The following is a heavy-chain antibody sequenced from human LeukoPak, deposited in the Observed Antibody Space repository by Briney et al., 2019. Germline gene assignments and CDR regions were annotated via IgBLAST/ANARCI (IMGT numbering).Heavy chain of an antibody. J-gene: IGHJ4*02. D-gene: IGHD1-26*01. CDR1: GYTFTSYD. CDR2: MNPNSGNT. CDR3: ARVHSGNPDY. Sequence: ASVKVSCNASGYTFTSYDINWVRQATGQGLEWMGWMNPNSGNTAYAQKFQGRVTITRNTSISTAYMELSGLRSEDTAVYYCARVHSGNPDYWGQGTLVTVSS. V-gene: IGHV1-8*03.